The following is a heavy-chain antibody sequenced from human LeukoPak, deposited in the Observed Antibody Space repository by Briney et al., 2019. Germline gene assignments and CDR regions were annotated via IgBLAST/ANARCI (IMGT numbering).Heavy chain of an antibody. Sequence: SQTLSLTCAIAGDSISSNSAAWNWIRQSPSRGLEWLGRTYYRSKWYNDYAVSVKSRITINPDTSKNQFSLQLNSVTPEDTAVYYCAREFPWYGSGSSYDYWGQGTLVTVSS. D-gene: IGHD3-10*01. CDR1: GDSISSNSAA. CDR2: TYYRSKWYN. CDR3: AREFPWYGSGSSYDY. V-gene: IGHV6-1*01. J-gene: IGHJ4*02.